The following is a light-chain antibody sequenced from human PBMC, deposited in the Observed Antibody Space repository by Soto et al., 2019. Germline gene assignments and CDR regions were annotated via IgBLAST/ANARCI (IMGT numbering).Light chain of an antibody. CDR3: QQYISYS. CDR2: AAS. V-gene: IGKV1-9*01. J-gene: IGKJ1*01. Sequence: DMQLFQLTTFLSASAGDRATITCRASQGISSFLAWYQQKPGRAPKLLIYAASTLQSGVPSRFSASGSGTEFTLTISSLQPDDFATYYCQQYISYSFGQGTKVDIK. CDR1: QGISSF.